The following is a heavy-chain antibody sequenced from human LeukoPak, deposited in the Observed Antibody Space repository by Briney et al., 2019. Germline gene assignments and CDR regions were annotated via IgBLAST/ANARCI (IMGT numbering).Heavy chain of an antibody. CDR1: GYTFTGYY. D-gene: IGHD6-19*01. CDR3: ARRYSSGWYDAEYFQH. V-gene: IGHV1-2*02. Sequence: GASVKVSCKASGYTFTGYYMHWVRQAPGQGLEWMGWINPNSGGTNYAQKFQGRVTMTRDTSISTAYMELSRLRSDDTVVYYCARRYSSGWYDAEYFQHWGQGTLVTVSS. CDR2: INPNSGGT. J-gene: IGHJ1*01.